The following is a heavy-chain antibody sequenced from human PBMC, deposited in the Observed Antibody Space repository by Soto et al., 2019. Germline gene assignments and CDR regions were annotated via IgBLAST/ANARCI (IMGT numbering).Heavy chain of an antibody. D-gene: IGHD1-1*01. CDR1: GFSLSTSGVA. Sequence: GSGPTLVNPTQTLTLTCTLSGFSLSTSGVAVGWIRQPPGKALEWLALIYWDDDKRYSPSLKSRLTITKDTSKNQVVLTMTNMDPVDTATYYCAHRPPERGLATFDPWGQGTLVTVSS. V-gene: IGHV2-5*02. CDR3: AHRPPERGLATFDP. J-gene: IGHJ5*02. CDR2: IYWDDDK.